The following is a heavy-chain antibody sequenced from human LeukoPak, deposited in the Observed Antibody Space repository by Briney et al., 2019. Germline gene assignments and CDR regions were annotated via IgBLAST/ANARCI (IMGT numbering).Heavy chain of an antibody. Sequence: PGGSLRLSCAASGFTVSSNYMSWVRQAPGKGLEWVSVIYSGGSTYYADSVKGRFTISRHNSKNTLYLQMISLRAEDTAVYYCARAYHYYDSSGYAYWGQGTLVTVSS. CDR2: IYSGGST. J-gene: IGHJ4*02. D-gene: IGHD3-22*01. V-gene: IGHV3-53*04. CDR3: ARAYHYYDSSGYAY. CDR1: GFTVSSNY.